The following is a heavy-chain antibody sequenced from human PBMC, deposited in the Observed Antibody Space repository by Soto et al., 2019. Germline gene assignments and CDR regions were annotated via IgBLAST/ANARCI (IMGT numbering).Heavy chain of an antibody. Sequence: PSETLSLTCTVSGGSITRGGYYWSWIRQHPGKGLEWIGYIYNSGTTYYNPSLKSRVTISVDTSKNQFSLKLSSVTAADTAVYYCARAALLYSSGWNYYYYGLDVWGQGTTVTVSS. CDR3: ARAALLYSSGWNYYYYGLDV. V-gene: IGHV4-31*03. CDR2: IYNSGTT. CDR1: GGSITRGGYY. J-gene: IGHJ6*02. D-gene: IGHD6-19*01.